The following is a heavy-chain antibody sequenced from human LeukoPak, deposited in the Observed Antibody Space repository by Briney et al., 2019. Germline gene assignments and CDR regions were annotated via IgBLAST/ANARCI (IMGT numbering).Heavy chain of an antibody. CDR2: IGGGGGGT. CDR1: GFTFSSYA. D-gene: IGHD2-21*02. Sequence: GGSLRLSCAATGFTFSSYAMSWVRQAPGKGLEWVSGIGGGGGGTYHADSVKGRFTISRDYSKNTLYLQMNSLRAEDTAVYYCAKDLFRFSLTVVVTATDSQGYAFDIWGQGTMVTVSS. J-gene: IGHJ3*02. CDR3: AKDLFRFSLTVVVTATDSQGYAFDI. V-gene: IGHV3-23*01.